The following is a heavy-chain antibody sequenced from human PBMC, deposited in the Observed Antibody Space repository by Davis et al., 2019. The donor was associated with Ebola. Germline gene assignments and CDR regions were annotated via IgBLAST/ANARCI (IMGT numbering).Heavy chain of an antibody. D-gene: IGHD2-15*01. J-gene: IGHJ5*02. CDR1: GYSFDNFW. CDR2: IDPGDSDA. CDR3: VRHLEPVAMVGWFGP. V-gene: IGHV5-51*01. Sequence: GESLKISCAGYGYSFDNFWIGWVRQMPGRGPEWVGMIDPGDSDARYSPSFQGHVSISVDKYITAAYLQWDNLKASDTGMYYCVRHLEPVAMVGWFGPWGQGTQVTVSS.